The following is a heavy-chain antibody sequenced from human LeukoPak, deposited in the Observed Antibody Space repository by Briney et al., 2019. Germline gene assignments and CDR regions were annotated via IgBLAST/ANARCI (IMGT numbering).Heavy chain of an antibody. CDR3: ARYGSGSYVDYSDY. V-gene: IGHV3-21*01. Sequence: GGSLRLSCAASGFTFSSYSMSWVRQAPGKGLEWVSSIISSSNYIYYADSVEGRFTISRDNAKNSLYLQMNSLRAEDTAVYYCARYGSGSYVDYSDYWGQGTLVTVSS. CDR2: IISSSNYI. D-gene: IGHD3-10*01. J-gene: IGHJ4*02. CDR1: GFTFSSYS.